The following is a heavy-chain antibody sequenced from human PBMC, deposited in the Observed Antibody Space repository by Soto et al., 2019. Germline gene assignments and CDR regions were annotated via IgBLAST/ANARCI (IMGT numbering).Heavy chain of an antibody. D-gene: IGHD2-15*01. Sequence: QVRLVQSGAEVRQPGASVKVSCTASGYAFTTYGFSWVRQAPGQGLEWMGWISAYNGNRNYAQKFQGRVTMTTDTSTSTAYMELRNLRSGDTAIYYCAREGLLGYWGQGTLVTVSS. CDR3: AREGLLGY. CDR2: ISAYNGNR. J-gene: IGHJ4*02. V-gene: IGHV1-18*01. CDR1: GYAFTTYG.